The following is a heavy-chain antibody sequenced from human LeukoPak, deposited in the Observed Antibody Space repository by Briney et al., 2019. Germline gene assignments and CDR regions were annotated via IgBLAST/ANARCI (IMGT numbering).Heavy chain of an antibody. CDR1: GFSFSTYG. D-gene: IGHD3-10*01. J-gene: IGHJ4*02. CDR2: LRYDGTNK. CDR3: AKGAHYFGSGSFRRGHYFDS. V-gene: IGHV3-30*02. Sequence: GGSLRLSCAASGFSFSTYGMLWVRQAPGKGLEGVALLRYDGTNKYYADSVKGRFTISRDNSKNTLYLQMNSLRAEDTAVYYCAKGAHYFGSGSFRRGHYFDSWGQGTLVTVSS.